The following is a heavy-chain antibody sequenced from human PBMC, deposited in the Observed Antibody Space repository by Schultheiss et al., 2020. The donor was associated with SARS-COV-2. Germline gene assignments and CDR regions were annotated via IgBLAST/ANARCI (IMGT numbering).Heavy chain of an antibody. D-gene: IGHD4-17*01. CDR3: ARENYGPLLNYGMDV. CDR2: INHSGST. J-gene: IGHJ6*02. V-gene: IGHV4-34*01. Sequence: SETLSLTCTVSGGSISSYYWSWIRQPPGKGLEWIGEINHSGSTNYNPSLKSRVTISVATSKNQFSLKLSSVTAADTAVYYCARENYGPLLNYGMDVWGQGTTVTVSS. CDR1: GGSISSYY.